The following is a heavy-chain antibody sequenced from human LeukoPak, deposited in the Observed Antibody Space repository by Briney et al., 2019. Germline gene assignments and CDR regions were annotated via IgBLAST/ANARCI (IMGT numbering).Heavy chain of an antibody. CDR2: IYYSGST. CDR3: ARGVVVPAAIGSYYFDY. Sequence: SETLSLTCAVYGGSFSGYYWSWIRQPPGKGLEWIGYIYYSGSTYYNPSLKSRVTISVDTSKNQFSLKLSSVTAADTAVYYCARGVVVPAAIGSYYFDYWGQGTLVTVPS. CDR1: GGSFSGYY. D-gene: IGHD2-2*02. J-gene: IGHJ4*02. V-gene: IGHV4-34*09.